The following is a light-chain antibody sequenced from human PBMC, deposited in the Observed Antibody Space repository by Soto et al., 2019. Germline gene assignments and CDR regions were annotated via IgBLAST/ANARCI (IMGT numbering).Light chain of an antibody. CDR2: DAS. CDR3: QQYENLPT. J-gene: IGKJ5*01. CDR1: QGISNY. Sequence: DIQMTQSPSSLSASVGDRVTITCQASQGISNYLNWYQQKPGKAPKLLIFDASNLETGVPSRFSGSGSGTHFTFTISRLQPEDIATYYCQQYENLPTFGQGTRLEIK. V-gene: IGKV1-33*01.